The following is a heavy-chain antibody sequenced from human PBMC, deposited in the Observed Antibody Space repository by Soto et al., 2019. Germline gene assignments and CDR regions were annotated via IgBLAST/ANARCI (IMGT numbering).Heavy chain of an antibody. CDR2: IHYSGST. V-gene: IGHV4-59*01. D-gene: IGHD2-15*01. CDR1: GGSISSYY. CDR3: GREYCSGGSCYRDVFDI. J-gene: IGHJ3*02. Sequence: SETLSLTCSVSGGSISSYYWSWIRQPPGKGLEWIGYIHYSGSTNYNPSLKSRVTISVDTSKNQFSLKLSSVTAADTAVYYCGREYCSGGSCYRDVFDIWGQGTMVTVSS.